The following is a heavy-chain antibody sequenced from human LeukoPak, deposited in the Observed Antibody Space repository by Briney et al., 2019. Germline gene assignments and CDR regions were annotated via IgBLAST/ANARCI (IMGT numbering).Heavy chain of an antibody. J-gene: IGHJ4*02. V-gene: IGHV3-30*02. CDR2: IRYDGSNK. CDR3: AKDKGGYYYVGYFDY. Sequence: GGSLRLSCAASGFTFSSYGMHWVRQAPGKGLEWVAFIRYDGSNKYYADSVKGRFTISRDNSKNTLYLQMNSLSAEDTAVYYCAKDKGGYYYVGYFDYWGQGTLVTVSS. D-gene: IGHD3-22*01. CDR1: GFTFSSYG.